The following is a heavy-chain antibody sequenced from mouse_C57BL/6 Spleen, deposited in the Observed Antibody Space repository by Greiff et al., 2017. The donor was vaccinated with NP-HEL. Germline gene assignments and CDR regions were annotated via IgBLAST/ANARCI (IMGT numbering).Heavy chain of an antibody. J-gene: IGHJ3*01. D-gene: IGHD2-4*01. CDR2: INPGSGGT. Sequence: QVQLKQSGAELVRPGTSVKVSCKASGYAFTNYLIEWVKQRPGQGLEWIGVINPGSGGTNYNEKFKGKATLTADKSSSTAYMQLSSLTSEDSAVYFCAFRYDYDAWFAYWGQGTLVTVSA. V-gene: IGHV1-54*01. CDR1: GYAFTNYL. CDR3: AFRYDYDAWFAY.